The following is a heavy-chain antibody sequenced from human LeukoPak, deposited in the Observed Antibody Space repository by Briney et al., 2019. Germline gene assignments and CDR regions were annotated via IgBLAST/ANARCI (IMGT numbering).Heavy chain of an antibody. J-gene: IGHJ4*02. V-gene: IGHV4-39*01. CDR2: FYYSGTT. Sequence: TTSETLSLTCTVSGGSISTTSSYWGWIRQPPGKGLEWIATFYYSGTTYYNPSLKSRITISVDTSKNQFSLKPTSVTAADTAVYYCARQSDVRGSFRSWGQGTLVTVSS. CDR1: GGSISTTSSY. CDR3: ARQSDVRGSFRS. D-gene: IGHD3-10*02.